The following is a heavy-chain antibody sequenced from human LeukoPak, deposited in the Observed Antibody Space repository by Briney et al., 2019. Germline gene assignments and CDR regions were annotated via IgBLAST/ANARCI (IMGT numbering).Heavy chain of an antibody. V-gene: IGHV5-51*01. D-gene: IGHD3-22*01. CDR1: GYSFTSYW. J-gene: IGHJ6*03. CDR3: ARINYYDSSGYGLRPSYYYYYMDV. CDR2: IYPGDSDT. Sequence: GESLKISCKGSGYSFTSYWIGWVRQMPGKGLEWMGIIYPGDSDTRYSPSFQGRVTISADKSISTAYLQWSSLKASDTAMYYCARINYYDSSGYGLRPSYYYYYMDVWGKGTTVTISS.